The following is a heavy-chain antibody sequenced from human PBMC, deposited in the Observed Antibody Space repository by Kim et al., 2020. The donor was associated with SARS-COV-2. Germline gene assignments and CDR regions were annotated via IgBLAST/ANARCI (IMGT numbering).Heavy chain of an antibody. Sequence: ADSVKGRFTSSSDNAQNSLYLKMNSLRAEYTAVYYCARDHYTAAGSLDYWGQGTLVTVSS. J-gene: IGHJ4*02. D-gene: IGHD6-13*01. V-gene: IGHV3-21*01. CDR3: ARDHYTAAGSLDY.